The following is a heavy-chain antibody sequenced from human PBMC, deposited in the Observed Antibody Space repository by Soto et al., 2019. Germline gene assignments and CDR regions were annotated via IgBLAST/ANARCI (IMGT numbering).Heavy chain of an antibody. D-gene: IGHD2-2*01. V-gene: IGHV1-2*04. CDR2: INPNSGGT. CDR3: ARGGRLCISTSCPYDAFDI. Sequence: ASVKLCCEACGYSFTGYYMHWVRQAPGQGLEWMGWINPNSGGTNYAQKFQGWVTMTRDTSISTAYMELSRLRSDDTAVHYCARGGRLCISTSCPYDAFDIWGQGTMVTVSS. CDR1: GYSFTGYY. J-gene: IGHJ3*02.